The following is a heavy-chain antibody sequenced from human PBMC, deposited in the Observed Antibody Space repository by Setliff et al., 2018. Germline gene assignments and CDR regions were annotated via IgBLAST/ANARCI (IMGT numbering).Heavy chain of an antibody. D-gene: IGHD6-19*01. CDR3: AREQWLDPPGYYYMDV. J-gene: IGHJ6*03. CDR1: GGSISRYY. V-gene: IGHV4-4*07. CDR2: IYIGGSA. Sequence: PSETLSLTCTVSGGSISRYYWSWIRQPAGKGLEWIGHIYIGGSANYNPYLKRRVTMSIDTSKNQFSLKLNSVTAAAMAVYYCAREQWLDPPGYYYMDVWAKGTTVTVSS.